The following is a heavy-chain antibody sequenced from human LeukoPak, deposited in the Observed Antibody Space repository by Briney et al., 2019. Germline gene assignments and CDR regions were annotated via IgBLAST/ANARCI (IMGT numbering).Heavy chain of an antibody. J-gene: IGHJ5*02. CDR2: MNPNSGNT. CDR3: ARDHYDFWSGYPRLFDP. V-gene: IGHV1-8*03. CDR1: GYTFTSYD. Sequence: GASVKVSCKASGYTFTSYDINWVRQATGHGLEWMGWMNPNSGNTGYAQKFQGRVTITRNTSISTAYMELSSLRSEDTAVYYCARDHYDFWSGYPRLFDPWGQGTLVTVSS. D-gene: IGHD3-3*01.